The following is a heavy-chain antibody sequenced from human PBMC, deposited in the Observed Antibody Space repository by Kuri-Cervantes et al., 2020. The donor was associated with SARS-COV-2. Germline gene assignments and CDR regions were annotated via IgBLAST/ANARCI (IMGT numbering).Heavy chain of an antibody. D-gene: IGHD2-2*01. V-gene: IGHV4-59*01. CDR2: IYYSGST. Sequence: SETLSLTCTVSGGSISSYYWSWIRQPPGKGLEWIGYIYYSGSTNYNPSLKSRVTISVDTSKNQFSLKLSSVTAADTAVYYCARVQLGYCSSTSCHYFDYWGQGTLVTVSS. CDR1: GGSISSYY. CDR3: ARVQLGYCSSTSCHYFDY. J-gene: IGHJ4*02.